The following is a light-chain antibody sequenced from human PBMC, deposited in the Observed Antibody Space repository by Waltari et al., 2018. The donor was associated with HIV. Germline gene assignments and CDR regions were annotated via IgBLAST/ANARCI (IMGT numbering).Light chain of an antibody. V-gene: IGLV1-44*01. CDR3: AAWDDSLNGPV. J-gene: IGLJ2*01. CDR2: GKN. CDR1: RSNIGSNT. Sequence: QSVMTQPASASGTPGQRVTISCSGSRSNIGSNTVSWFQQLPRTAPKLLIYGKNPRPSGFPDRFSGSKSGTSASLAISGLQSEDEADYFCAAWDDSLNGPVFGGGTKLTVL.